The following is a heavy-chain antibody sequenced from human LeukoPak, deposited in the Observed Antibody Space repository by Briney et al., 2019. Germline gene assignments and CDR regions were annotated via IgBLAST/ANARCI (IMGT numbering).Heavy chain of an antibody. CDR1: GYTFTSYG. J-gene: IGHJ4*02. CDR3: ARAYYYGSSGYLRAYYDGDY. V-gene: IGHV1-18*01. CDR2: ISAYNGNT. Sequence: ASVKVSCKASGYTFTSYGISWVRQAPGQGLEWMGWISAYNGNTNYAQKLQGRVTMTTDTSTSTAYMELRSLRSDDTAVYYCARAYYYGSSGYLRAYYDGDYWGQGTLVTVSS. D-gene: IGHD3-22*01.